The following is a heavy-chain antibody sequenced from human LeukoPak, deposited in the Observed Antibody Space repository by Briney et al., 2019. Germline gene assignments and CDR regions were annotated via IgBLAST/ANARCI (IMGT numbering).Heavy chain of an antibody. D-gene: IGHD3-3*01. Sequence: KSSETLSLTCTVSGGSISSYYWSWIRQPPGKGLEWIGEINHSGSTNYNPSLKSRVTISVDTSKNQFSLKLSSVTAADTAVYYCARDITIFGVVYDYWGQGTLVTVSS. V-gene: IGHV4-34*01. J-gene: IGHJ4*02. CDR3: ARDITIFGVVYDY. CDR1: GGSISSYY. CDR2: INHSGST.